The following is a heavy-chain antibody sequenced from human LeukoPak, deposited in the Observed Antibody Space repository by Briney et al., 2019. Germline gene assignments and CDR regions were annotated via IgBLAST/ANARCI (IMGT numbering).Heavy chain of an antibody. J-gene: IGHJ6*02. CDR3: ATGYCSSTSCHDTYHYFYYYGMDV. D-gene: IGHD2-2*01. Sequence: SETLSLTCTVSGGSISSTTYYWGWLRQPPGKGLGWIGSIYYSGSTYYNPSLKSRVTISVDTSKNQFSLKLSSVTAADTAVYYCATGYCSSTSCHDTYHYFYYYGMDVWGQGTTVTVSS. CDR1: GGSISSTTYY. V-gene: IGHV4-39*01. CDR2: IYYSGST.